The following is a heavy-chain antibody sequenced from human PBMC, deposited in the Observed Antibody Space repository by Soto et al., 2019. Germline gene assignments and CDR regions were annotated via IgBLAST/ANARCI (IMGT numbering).Heavy chain of an antibody. CDR1: GYRFIDYN. J-gene: IGHJ4*02. D-gene: IGHD2-15*01. CDR3: ASGPAGGIDF. V-gene: IGHV1-2*02. Sequence: QVQLVQSGGEVMSPGASVRVSCNPYGYRFIDYNLHWVRQAPGQGLERMGWSDPESSRPSHAQKFRGRVALPRVTSINTGYIELGWLTSDDRAVYYCASGPAGGIDFWGQGTLVTVSS. CDR2: SDPESSRP.